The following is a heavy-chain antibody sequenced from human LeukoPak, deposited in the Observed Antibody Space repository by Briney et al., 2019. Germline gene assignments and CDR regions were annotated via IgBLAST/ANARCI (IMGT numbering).Heavy chain of an antibody. Sequence: PSETLSLTCTVSGGSISSGSYYWSWIRQPPGKGLEWIGYIYYSGSTNYNPSLKSRVTISVDTSKNQFSLKLSSVTAADTAVYYCARVMAAAPFFQHWGQGTLVTVSS. CDR2: IYYSGST. J-gene: IGHJ1*01. V-gene: IGHV4-61*01. D-gene: IGHD6-13*01. CDR1: GGSISSGSYY. CDR3: ARVMAAAPFFQH.